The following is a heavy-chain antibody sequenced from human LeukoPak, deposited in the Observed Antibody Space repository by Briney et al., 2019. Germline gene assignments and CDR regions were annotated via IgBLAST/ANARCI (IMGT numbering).Heavy chain of an antibody. D-gene: IGHD5-24*01. CDR2: IRVYNGDT. Sequence: ASVKVSCKPSGYTFSSYGISWVRQAPGQGLEWMGGIRVYNGDTNYAQKFKGRVTMTTDTSTNTAYMELRSLGSDDTAVYYCARGGSRVTTINILDYWGQGALVTVSS. CDR3: ARGGSRVTTINILDY. J-gene: IGHJ4*02. CDR1: GYTFSSYG. V-gene: IGHV1-18*01.